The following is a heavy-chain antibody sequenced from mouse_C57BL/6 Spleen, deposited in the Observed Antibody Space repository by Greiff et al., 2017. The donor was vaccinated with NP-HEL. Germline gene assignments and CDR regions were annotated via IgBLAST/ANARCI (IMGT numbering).Heavy chain of an antibody. D-gene: IGHD1-1*01. CDR1: GYSFTSYY. CDR3: STTVVVPDAMDY. V-gene: IGHV1-66*01. CDR2: IYPGSGNT. Sequence: QVQLQQSGPELVKPGASVKISCKASGYSFTSYYIHWVKQRPGQGLEWIGWIYPGSGNTKYNEKFKGKATLTADTSSSTAYMQLSSLTSEDSAVYYCSTTVVVPDAMDYWGQGTSVTVSS. J-gene: IGHJ4*01.